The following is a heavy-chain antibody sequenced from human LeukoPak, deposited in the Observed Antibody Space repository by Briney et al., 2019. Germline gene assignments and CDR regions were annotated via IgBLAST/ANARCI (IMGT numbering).Heavy chain of an antibody. J-gene: IGHJ4*02. CDR1: GGSISSYY. D-gene: IGHD4-17*01. CDR2: IYYSGST. CDR3: ASYRVDYGTFDY. Sequence: PSETLSLTCTVSGGSISSYYWSRIRQPPGKGLEWIGYIYYSGSTNYNPSLKSRVTISVDTSKNQFSLKLSSVTAADTAVYYCASYRVDYGTFDYWGQGTLVTVSS. V-gene: IGHV4-59*01.